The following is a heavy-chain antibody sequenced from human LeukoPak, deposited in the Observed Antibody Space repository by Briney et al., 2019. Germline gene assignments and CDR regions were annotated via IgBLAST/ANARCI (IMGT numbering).Heavy chain of an antibody. CDR2: IIPIFGTA. CDR1: GGTFSSYA. V-gene: IGHV1-69*05. D-gene: IGHD6-13*01. Sequence: SVKVPCKASGGTFSSYAISWVRQAPGQGLEWMGRIIPIFGTANYAQKFQGRVTITTDESTSTAYMELSSLRSEDTAVYYCARMPLPAGTIEDYWGQGTLVTVSS. CDR3: ARMPLPAGTIEDY. J-gene: IGHJ4*02.